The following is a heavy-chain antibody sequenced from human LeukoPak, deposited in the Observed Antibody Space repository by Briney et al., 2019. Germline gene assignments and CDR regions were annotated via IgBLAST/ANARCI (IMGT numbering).Heavy chain of an antibody. V-gene: IGHV5-51*01. CDR3: ARHRVGIYSRNHAFDI. J-gene: IGHJ3*02. CDR1: GYSFTTYW. CDR2: IYPGDSDT. Sequence: GESLKISCKGSGYSFTTYWIGWVRQMPGKGLEWMGIIYPGDSDTRYSPSFQGQVTISADKSISTAYLQWSSLKASDTAMYYCARHRVGIYSRNHAFDIWGKGTMVTVSS. D-gene: IGHD1-26*01.